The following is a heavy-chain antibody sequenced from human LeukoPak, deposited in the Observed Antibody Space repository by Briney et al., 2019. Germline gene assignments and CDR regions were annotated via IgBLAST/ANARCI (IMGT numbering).Heavy chain of an antibody. D-gene: IGHD3-3*01. Sequence: SETLSLTCAVYGGSFSGYYWSWIRQPPGKGLEWIGEINHSGSTNYNPSLKSRVTISVDTSKNQFSLKLSSVTAADTAVYYCARSRPPDFWSGYPFDYWGQGTLVTVSS. CDR2: INHSGST. V-gene: IGHV4-34*01. CDR1: GGSFSGYY. CDR3: ARSRPPDFWSGYPFDY. J-gene: IGHJ4*02.